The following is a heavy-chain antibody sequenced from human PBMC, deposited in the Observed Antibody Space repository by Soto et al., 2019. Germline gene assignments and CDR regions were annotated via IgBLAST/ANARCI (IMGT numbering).Heavy chain of an antibody. Sequence: SGGSLRLSCVASDFDFSSYGIHWVRQAPGKGLEWVAASSYDGRETFYADSAKGRFTASKEMSKNTAFLQMNALRHEDTAVYFCARDSGWPILNFDNWGQGTPVTVSS. CDR1: DFDFSSYG. CDR3: ARDSGWPILNFDN. V-gene: IGHV3-30*03. D-gene: IGHD3-10*01. CDR2: SSYDGRET. J-gene: IGHJ4*02.